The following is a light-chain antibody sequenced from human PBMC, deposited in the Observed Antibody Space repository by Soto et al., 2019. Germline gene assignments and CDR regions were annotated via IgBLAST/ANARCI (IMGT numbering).Light chain of an antibody. Sequence: QSVLTQPPSVSAAPGQKVTISCSGSSSNIGNNYVSWYQQLPGTAPKLLIYDNNKRPSGIPDRFSDSKSGTSATLAITGFQTGDEADYYCGTWDSSLSAYVFGTGTMVTVL. CDR3: GTWDSSLSAYV. V-gene: IGLV1-51*01. CDR2: DNN. J-gene: IGLJ1*01. CDR1: SSNIGNNY.